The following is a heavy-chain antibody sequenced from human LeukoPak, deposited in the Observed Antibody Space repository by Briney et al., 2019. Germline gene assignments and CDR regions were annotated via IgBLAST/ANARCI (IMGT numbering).Heavy chain of an antibody. Sequence: GGSLRLSCAASGFTFSNYWISWVRQAPGKGLEWVANIKEDGSEKYYVDSVKGRFTISRDNAKNSLYLQMNSLRAEDTAVYYCAREERTFGVVIDYWGQGTLVTVSS. CDR1: GFTFSNYW. J-gene: IGHJ4*02. CDR3: AREERTFGVVIDY. CDR2: IKEDGSEK. D-gene: IGHD3-3*01. V-gene: IGHV3-7*01.